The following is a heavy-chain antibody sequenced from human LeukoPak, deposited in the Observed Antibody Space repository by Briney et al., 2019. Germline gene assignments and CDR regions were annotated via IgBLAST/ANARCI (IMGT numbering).Heavy chain of an antibody. CDR1: GFTFSSYS. CDR3: ARSVVSST. CDR2: ISSSSSYI. Sequence: KSGGSLRLSCAASGFTFSSYSMNWVRQAPGKGLEWVSSISSSSSYIYYADSVKGRFTISRDNSKNTLYLQMNSLRAEDTAVYYCARSVVSSTWGQGTPVTVSS. V-gene: IGHV3-21*04. D-gene: IGHD2-15*01. J-gene: IGHJ5*02.